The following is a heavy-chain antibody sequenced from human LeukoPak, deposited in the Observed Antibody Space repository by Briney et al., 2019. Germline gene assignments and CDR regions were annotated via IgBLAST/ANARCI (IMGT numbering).Heavy chain of an antibody. V-gene: IGHV3-23*01. CDR1: GFTFSSYG. CDR3: ARVLEYSSSWPWGGYYYYMDV. Sequence: PGGTLRLSCAASGFTFSSYGMSWVRQAPGKGLEWVSAISGSGGSTYYADSVKGRFTISRDNSKNTLYLQMNSLRAEDTAVYYCARVLEYSSSWPWGGYYYYMDVWGKGTTVTVSS. CDR2: ISGSGGST. D-gene: IGHD6-13*01. J-gene: IGHJ6*03.